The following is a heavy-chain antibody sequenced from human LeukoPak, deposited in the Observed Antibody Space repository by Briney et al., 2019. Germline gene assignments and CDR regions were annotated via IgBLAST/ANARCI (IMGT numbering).Heavy chain of an antibody. CDR3: ASASSHRIAAGGDY. CDR2: ISWNSGSI. J-gene: IGHJ4*02. CDR1: GFIFEDYV. V-gene: IGHV3-9*01. D-gene: IGHD6-13*01. Sequence: GRSLRLSCATSGFIFEDYVMHWVRQAPGKGLEWVSGISWNSGSIGYVDSVKGRFTISRDNAKNTLYLQMNSLRAEDTAVYYCASASSHRIAAGGDYWGQGTLVTVSS.